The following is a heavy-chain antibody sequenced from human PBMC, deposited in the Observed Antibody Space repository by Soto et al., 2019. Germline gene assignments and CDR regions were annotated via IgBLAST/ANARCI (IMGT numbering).Heavy chain of an antibody. D-gene: IGHD4-17*01. CDR1: GFTFSSHS. CDR2: ISSSISTI. CDR3: ARGSYGDFDI. Sequence: GGSLRLSCTASGFTFSSHSMNWVRQAPGKGLEWISYISSSISTIYYVDSVKGRFTISRDNAKNSLYLQMNSLRGEDTAVYYCARGSYGDFDIWGQGTLVTVSS. J-gene: IGHJ4*02. V-gene: IGHV3-48*01.